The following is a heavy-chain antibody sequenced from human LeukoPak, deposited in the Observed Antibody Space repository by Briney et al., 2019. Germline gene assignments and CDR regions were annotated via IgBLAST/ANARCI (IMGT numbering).Heavy chain of an antibody. CDR3: ARRSRGYDSSGYYLDY. D-gene: IGHD3-22*01. CDR2: IYPGDSDT. V-gene: IGHV5-51*01. Sequence: GESLKISCKGSGYSFTSYWIGWVRQMPGKGLEWMGIIYPGDSDTRYSPSFQGQVTTSADKSISTAYLQWSSLKASDTAMYYCARRSRGYDSSGYYLDYWGLGTLVTVSS. J-gene: IGHJ4*02. CDR1: GYSFTSYW.